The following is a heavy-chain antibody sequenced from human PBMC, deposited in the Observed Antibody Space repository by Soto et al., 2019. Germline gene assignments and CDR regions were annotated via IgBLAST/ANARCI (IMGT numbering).Heavy chain of an antibody. CDR2: INPSGGST. Sequence: ASVKASCKASGYTFTSYYMHWVRQAPGQGLEWMGIINPSGGSTSYAQKFQGRVTMTRDTSISTAHMELSSLRSEDTAVYYCARRAETNGWNGFGADKYYFDFWGQGTLVTVSS. CDR3: ARRAETNGWNGFGADKYYFDF. J-gene: IGHJ4*02. D-gene: IGHD1-1*01. V-gene: IGHV1-46*01. CDR1: GYTFTSYY.